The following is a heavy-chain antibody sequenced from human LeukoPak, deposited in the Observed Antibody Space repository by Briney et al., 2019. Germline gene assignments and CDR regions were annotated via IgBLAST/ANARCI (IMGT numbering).Heavy chain of an antibody. D-gene: IGHD3-10*01. J-gene: IGHJ6*02. CDR1: GFTFSNYW. CDR2: IKEDGSEK. CDR3: AKDGDLYGSGSMDV. Sequence: GGSLRLSCAASGFTFSNYWMSWVRQAPGKGLEWVANIKEDGSEKYYVDSVKGRFTISRDNAKNSLYLQMNSLRAEDTALYYCAKDGDLYGSGSMDVWGQGTTVTVSS. V-gene: IGHV3-7*03.